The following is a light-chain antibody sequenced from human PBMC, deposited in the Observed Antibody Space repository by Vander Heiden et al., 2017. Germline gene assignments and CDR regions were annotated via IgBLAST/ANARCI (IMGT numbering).Light chain of an antibody. V-gene: IGLV1-51*02. CDR2: ENN. J-gene: IGLJ3*02. CDR3: GTWENSMSAWL. Sequence: QSVLTQPPSVSAAPVQNVAISCSRGSAHIGRNDVYWYQQIPGAAPNLLIYENNKRPSGIPDRISGSNSGTSATLAITGLQTGEEADYYCGTWENSMSAWLFGGGTKLTVL. CDR1: SAHIGRND.